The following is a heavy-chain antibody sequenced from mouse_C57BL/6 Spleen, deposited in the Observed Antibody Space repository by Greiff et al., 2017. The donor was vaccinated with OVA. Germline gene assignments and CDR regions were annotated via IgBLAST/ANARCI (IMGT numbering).Heavy chain of an antibody. V-gene: IGHV1-76*01. Sequence: QVQLQQSGAELVRPGASVKLSCKASGYTFTDYYINWVKQRPGQGLEWIARIYPGSGNTYYNEKFKGKATLTAEKSSSTVYMQLSSLTSEDSAVYFCARSSYWGQGTTLTVSS. CDR1: GYTFTDYY. J-gene: IGHJ2*01. CDR2: IYPGSGNT. CDR3: ARSSY.